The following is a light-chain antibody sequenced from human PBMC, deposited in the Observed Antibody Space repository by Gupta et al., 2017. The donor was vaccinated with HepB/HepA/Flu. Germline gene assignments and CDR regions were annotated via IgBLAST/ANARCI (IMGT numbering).Light chain of an antibody. CDR3: CSYAGIYTPYV. Sequence: QSALTQPRSVSGSPGQSVAISRTRTSNDVGGYKYVSWYQQHPGKVPKLMIYDVSKRPSGVPDRFSGSKSGYTASLTISGLQAEDDADYYCCSYAGIYTPYVFGTGTKVTVL. CDR2: DVS. V-gene: IGLV2-11*01. CDR1: SNDVGGYKY. J-gene: IGLJ1*01.